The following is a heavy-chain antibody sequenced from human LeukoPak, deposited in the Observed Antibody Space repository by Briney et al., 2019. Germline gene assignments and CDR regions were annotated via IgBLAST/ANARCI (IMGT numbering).Heavy chain of an antibody. CDR2: INHSGST. Sequence: PSETLSLTCAVYGGSFSGYYWSWIRQPPGKGLEWIGEINHSGSTNYNSSLKSRVTISVDTSKNQFSLKLSSVTAADTAVYYCARSGYSYGPFDYWGQGTLVTASS. J-gene: IGHJ4*02. V-gene: IGHV4-34*01. CDR1: GGSFSGYY. D-gene: IGHD5-18*01. CDR3: ARSGYSYGPFDY.